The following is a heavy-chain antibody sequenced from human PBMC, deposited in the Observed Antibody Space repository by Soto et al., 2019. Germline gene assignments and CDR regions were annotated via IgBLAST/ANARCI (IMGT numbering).Heavy chain of an antibody. Sequence: SSETLSLTCTVSGGSISSYYWSWIRQPPGKGLEWIGYIYYSGSTNYNPSLKSRVTISVDTSKNQFSLKLSSVTAADTAVYYCARDTWQQLVRFDYWGQGTLVTVYS. D-gene: IGHD6-13*01. V-gene: IGHV4-59*01. J-gene: IGHJ4*02. CDR3: ARDTWQQLVRFDY. CDR1: GGSISSYY. CDR2: IYYSGST.